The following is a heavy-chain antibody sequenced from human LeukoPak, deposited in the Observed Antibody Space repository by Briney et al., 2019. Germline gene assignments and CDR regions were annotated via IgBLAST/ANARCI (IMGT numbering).Heavy chain of an antibody. D-gene: IGHD3-22*01. CDR3: ARGITRYYDSSTSQEPGGD. J-gene: IGHJ4*02. CDR1: GGSFSGYY. V-gene: IGHV4-34*01. Sequence: SETLSLTCAVYGGSFSGYYWSWIRQPPGKGLEWIGEINHSGSTNYNPSLKSRVTISVDTSKNQFSLKLSSVTAADTAVYYCARGITRYYDSSTSQEPGGDWGQGTLVTVSS. CDR2: INHSGST.